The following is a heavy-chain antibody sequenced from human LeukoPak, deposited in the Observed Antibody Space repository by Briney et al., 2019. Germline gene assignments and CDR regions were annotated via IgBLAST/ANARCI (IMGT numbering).Heavy chain of an antibody. J-gene: IGHJ4*02. Sequence: PGRSLRLSCAASGFTFSSYGMHWVRQAPGKGLEWVAVISDDGSTNYYADSVKGRFTISRDNSKNTLYLDTNSLRAEDTAVYYCAKEGAAGGKMQYCFDYWGQGTLLTVSP. D-gene: IGHD6-13*01. CDR3: AKEGAAGGKMQYCFDY. CDR2: ISDDGSTN. V-gene: IGHV3-30*18. CDR1: GFTFSSYG.